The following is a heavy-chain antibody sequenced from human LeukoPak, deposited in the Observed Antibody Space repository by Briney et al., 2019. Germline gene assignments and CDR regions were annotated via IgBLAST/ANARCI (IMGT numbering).Heavy chain of an antibody. CDR2: IHRDGRT. D-gene: IGHD3-9*01. J-gene: IGHJ4*02. CDR1: GVSISTSER. Sequence: SETLSLTCAVSGVSISTSERWIWVRQPPGQGLEWIGEIHRDGRTRYNPSLTSRVTMSMDYSKNQFSLNVRFVTAADTAIYYCGKTDIYFNPIDYWGPGSLVAVSS. V-gene: IGHV4-4*02. CDR3: GKTDIYFNPIDY.